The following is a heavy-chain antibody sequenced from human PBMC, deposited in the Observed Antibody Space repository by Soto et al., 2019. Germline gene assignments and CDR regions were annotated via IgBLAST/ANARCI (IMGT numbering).Heavy chain of an antibody. CDR3: ARRFDSSAYYGL. CDR1: GFPFSNYA. V-gene: IGHV3-23*01. J-gene: IGHJ4*02. Sequence: HPGGSLRLSCAASGFPFSNYAMTWVRQAPGKGLEWVSALSGSGVSTYYADSVMGQVTISADKSSSTAYLQWSSLKASDTAMYYCARRFDSSAYYGLWGPGTLVTVSS. D-gene: IGHD3-22*01. CDR2: LSGSGVST.